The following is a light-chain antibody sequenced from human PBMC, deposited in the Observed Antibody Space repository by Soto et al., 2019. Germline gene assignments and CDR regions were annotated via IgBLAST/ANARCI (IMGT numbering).Light chain of an antibody. CDR2: STN. J-gene: IGLJ2*01. Sequence: QSVLTQPPSASGTPGQRVTISCSGSSSNIGSNTVNWYQQLPGSAPKLLMYSTNQRPSGVPDRFSGSKSGTSASLAISGFQSEDEADYYCAAWDGSLNVVLFGGGTKLTVL. CDR1: SSNIGSNT. V-gene: IGLV1-44*01. CDR3: AAWDGSLNVVL.